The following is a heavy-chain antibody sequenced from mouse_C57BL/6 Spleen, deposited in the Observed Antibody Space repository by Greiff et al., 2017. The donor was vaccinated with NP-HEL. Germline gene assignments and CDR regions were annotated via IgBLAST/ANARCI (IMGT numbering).Heavy chain of an antibody. CDR1: GYTFTDYE. CDR2: IDPETGGT. D-gene: IGHD3-2*02. J-gene: IGHJ3*01. V-gene: IGHV1-15*01. CDR3: TRQGSGYFAY. Sequence: QVQLQQSGAELVRPGASVTLSCKASGYTFTDYEMHWVKQTPVHGLEWIGAIDPETGGTAYNQKFKGKAILTADKSSSTAYMELRSLTSEDSAVYYCTRQGSGYFAYWGQGTLVTVSA.